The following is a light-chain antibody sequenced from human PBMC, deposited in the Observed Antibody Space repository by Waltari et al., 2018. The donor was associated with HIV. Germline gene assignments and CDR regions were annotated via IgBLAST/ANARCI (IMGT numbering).Light chain of an antibody. J-gene: IGKJ5*01. CDR2: AAS. Sequence: DIQMTQSPSSLSPSVGDRVTITCRASQSISSYLNWSQQKPGKAPKLLIYAASSLQSGVPSRFSGRGSGTDFTLTISSLQPEDFATYYCQQSYSTPPTFGQGTRLEIK. CDR3: QQSYSTPPT. CDR1: QSISSY. V-gene: IGKV1-39*01.